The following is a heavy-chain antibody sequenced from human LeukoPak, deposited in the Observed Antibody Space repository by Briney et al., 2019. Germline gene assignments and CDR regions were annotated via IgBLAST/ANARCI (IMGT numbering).Heavy chain of an antibody. V-gene: IGHV4-34*01. CDR1: GGSFSGYY. CDR3: ARGRAAAI. J-gene: IGHJ4*02. D-gene: IGHD6-13*01. CDR2: INHSGST. Sequence: PSETLSLTCAVYGGSFSGYYWSWIRQPPGKGLEWIGEINHSGSTNYNPSLKSRVTISVDTSKNQFSLKLSSVTAADTAVYYCARGRAAAIWGQGTLATVSS.